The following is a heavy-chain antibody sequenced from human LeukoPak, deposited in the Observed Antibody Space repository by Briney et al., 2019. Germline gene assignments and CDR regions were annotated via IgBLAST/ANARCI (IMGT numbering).Heavy chain of an antibody. CDR1: GFTFSSYA. Sequence: PGGSLRLSCAASGFTFSSYAMSWVRQAPGKGLEWVSAISGSGGSTYYADPVKGRFTISRDNSKNTLYLQMNSLRAEDTAVYYCATPGRGVVVVPAASTFDYWGQGTLVTVSS. D-gene: IGHD2-2*01. J-gene: IGHJ4*02. CDR2: ISGSGGST. CDR3: ATPGRGVVVVPAASTFDY. V-gene: IGHV3-23*01.